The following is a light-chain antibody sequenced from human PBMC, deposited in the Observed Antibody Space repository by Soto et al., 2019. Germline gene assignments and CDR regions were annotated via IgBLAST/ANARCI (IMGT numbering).Light chain of an antibody. V-gene: IGKV1-27*01. J-gene: IGKJ3*01. CDR1: QDIRNF. Sequence: DIEMTQSPTSLSASVGDRVTITCRASQDIRNFVAWYQQKPGKAPQLLIYAASTLQSGVPSRFSGRGSGTDFTLTINSLQPEDVATYSCQKYSSVPVFGPGTKVEIK. CDR3: QKYSSVPV. CDR2: AAS.